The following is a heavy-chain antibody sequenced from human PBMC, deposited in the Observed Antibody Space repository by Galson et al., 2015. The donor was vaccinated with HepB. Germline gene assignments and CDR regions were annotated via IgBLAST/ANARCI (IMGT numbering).Heavy chain of an antibody. Sequence: SVKVSCKASGYTFTAYYIHWVRQAPGQGLEWMGWINPNSGGTNYAQKFQGRVTMTRDTSISTAYMELSRLRSDDTAVYYCARDYSYGLDRRLNTDYWGQGTPVIVSS. CDR2: INPNSGGT. V-gene: IGHV1-2*02. CDR3: ARDYSYGLDRRLNTDY. J-gene: IGHJ4*02. D-gene: IGHD5-18*01. CDR1: GYTFTAYY.